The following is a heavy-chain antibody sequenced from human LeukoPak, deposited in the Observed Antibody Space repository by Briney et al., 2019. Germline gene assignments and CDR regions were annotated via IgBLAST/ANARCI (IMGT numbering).Heavy chain of an antibody. CDR3: TRMTTGHDY. D-gene: IGHD4-17*01. CDR1: GVSSDDYY. Sequence: SETLSLTCAVSGVSSDDYYWSWVRKTPGKGLEWIGEINHSGYTNDSPSLKSRVTLSIDTSRKQFSLNLRSVTVADAGIYYCTRMTTGHDYWGQGTLVTVSS. J-gene: IGHJ4*02. CDR2: INHSGYT. V-gene: IGHV4-34*01.